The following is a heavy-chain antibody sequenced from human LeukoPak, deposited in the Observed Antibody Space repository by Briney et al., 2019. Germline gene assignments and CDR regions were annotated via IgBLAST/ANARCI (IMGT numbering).Heavy chain of an antibody. CDR3: ARGPIFHWLLYSDY. CDR2: IKQDGSEK. V-gene: IGHV3-7*05. Sequence: PGGSLRLSCAASGFTFSSFWMTWVRQAPGKGLEWVANIKQDGSEKYYGDSVKGRFTISRDNAKNSLDLQMNSLRAEDTAVCYCARGPIFHWLLYSDYWGQGALVTVSS. D-gene: IGHD3-9*01. CDR1: GFTFSSFW. J-gene: IGHJ4*02.